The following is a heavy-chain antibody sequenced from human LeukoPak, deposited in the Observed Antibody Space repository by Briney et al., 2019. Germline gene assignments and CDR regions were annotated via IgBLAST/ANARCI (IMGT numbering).Heavy chain of an antibody. CDR2: ISSGSSAI. V-gene: IGHV3-21*01. CDR3: AKDRSPLHMDV. CDR1: GFTFTTYS. J-gene: IGHJ6*03. D-gene: IGHD6-19*01. Sequence: GGSLRLSCEASGFTFTTYSMTWVRQAPGKGLEWVSIISSGSSAIFSADALKGRFTTSRDNSGNTLYLQMESLRGDDTALYYCAKDRSPLHMDVWGNGTTVTISS.